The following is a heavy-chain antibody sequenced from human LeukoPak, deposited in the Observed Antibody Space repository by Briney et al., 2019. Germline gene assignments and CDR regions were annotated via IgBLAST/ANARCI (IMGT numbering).Heavy chain of an antibody. J-gene: IGHJ6*03. CDR1: GYTFTSYY. D-gene: IGHD3-10*01. V-gene: IGHV1-18*04. CDR2: ISAYNGNT. Sequence: ASVKVSCKASGYTFTSYYMHWVRQAPGQGLEWMGWISAYNGNTNYAQKLQGRVTMTTDTSTSTAYMELRSLRSDDTAVYYCARERGSTKDYYYYMDVWGKGTTVTISS. CDR3: ARERGSTKDYYYYMDV.